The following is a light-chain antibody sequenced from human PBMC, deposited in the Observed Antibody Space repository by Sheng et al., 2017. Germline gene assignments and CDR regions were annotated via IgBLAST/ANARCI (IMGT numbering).Light chain of an antibody. CDR2: NAS. CDR3: QQRSNWPPWT. Sequence: EIVLTQSPATLSLSPGDRATLSCRASQSVGYSLAWYQQKPGQAPRVLIYNASDRASDIPDRFSGSGSGTDFTLTISSLEPEDFAVYYCQQRSNWPPWTFGQGTKVEIK. CDR1: QSVGYS. J-gene: IGKJ1*01. V-gene: IGKV3-11*01.